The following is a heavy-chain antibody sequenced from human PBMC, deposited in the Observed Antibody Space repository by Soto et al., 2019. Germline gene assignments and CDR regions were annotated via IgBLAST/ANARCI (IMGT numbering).Heavy chain of an antibody. Sequence: PSETQSLTSGVYGGSFRTYYWVWVRQPPGKGLVWIGDVNHSGEATHNPSPKRRITISLDTPNNQFSLNMTSVSAADTAMYFSRRAERLARSWFNHWG. J-gene: IGHJ5*02. CDR2: VNHSGEA. V-gene: IGHV4-34*01. CDR3: RRAERLARSWFNH. CDR1: GGSFRTYY. D-gene: IGHD2-2*01.